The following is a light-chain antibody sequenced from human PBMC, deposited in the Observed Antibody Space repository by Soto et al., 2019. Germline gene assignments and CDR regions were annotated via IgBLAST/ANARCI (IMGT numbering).Light chain of an antibody. Sequence: EIVLTQSPATLSLSPGERATLSCKASQSISRYLAWYQHKPGQAPRLLIYDASNRATGIPARFSGSGSGTDFTLTISSLQSEDFAIYYCHQYNSYPRTFGHGTKVDIK. CDR2: DAS. CDR1: QSISRY. V-gene: IGKV3-11*01. CDR3: HQYNSYPRT. J-gene: IGKJ1*01.